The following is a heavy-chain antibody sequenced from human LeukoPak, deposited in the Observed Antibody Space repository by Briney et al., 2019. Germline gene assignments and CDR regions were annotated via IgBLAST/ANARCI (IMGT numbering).Heavy chain of an antibody. CDR2: ISTYNGNT. D-gene: IGHD6-25*01. V-gene: IGHV1-18*01. Sequence: ASVKVSCKASGYTFTKYGITWVRQAPGQGLEWMGWISTYNGNTNYAQKLQGRVTMTTDTSTSTAYMELRSLRSDDTAVYYCARASEGGRFDPWGQGTLVTVSS. J-gene: IGHJ5*02. CDR1: GYTFTKYG. CDR3: ARASEGGRFDP.